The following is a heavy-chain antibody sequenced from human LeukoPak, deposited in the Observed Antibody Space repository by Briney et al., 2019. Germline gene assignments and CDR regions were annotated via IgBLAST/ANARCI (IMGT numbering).Heavy chain of an antibody. Sequence: GGSLRLSCAASGFTFSDYYMSWIRQAPGKGLEWVSYISSSGSTIYYADSVKGRFTISRDNAKNSLYLQMNSLRAEDTAVYYCARDSTTLEYSSGYYPDAFDIWGQGTMVTVSS. V-gene: IGHV3-11*01. CDR2: ISSSGSTI. CDR3: ARDSTTLEYSSGYYPDAFDI. CDR1: GFTFSDYY. J-gene: IGHJ3*02. D-gene: IGHD3-22*01.